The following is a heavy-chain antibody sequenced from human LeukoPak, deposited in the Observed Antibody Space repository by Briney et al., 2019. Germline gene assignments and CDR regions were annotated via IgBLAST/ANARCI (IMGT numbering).Heavy chain of an antibody. V-gene: IGHV4-59*01. CDR3: AREGGVATNYYYGLDV. Sequence: SETLSLTCTVSGDSISGYYWSWVRLPPGKGLEWIGYISYSGSTNYNPSLKSRVSVSVDTSKNQFSLKLSSVTAADTAVYYCAREGGVATNYYYGLDVWGQGTTVTVSS. J-gene: IGHJ6*02. CDR1: GDSISGYY. CDR2: ISYSGST. D-gene: IGHD5-24*01.